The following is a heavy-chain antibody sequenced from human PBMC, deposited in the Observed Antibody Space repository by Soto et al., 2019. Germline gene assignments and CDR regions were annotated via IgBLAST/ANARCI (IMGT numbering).Heavy chain of an antibody. Sequence: SVKVSCKASGYTFTSYGISWVRQAPGQGLEWMGWISAYNGNTNNAQKLQGRVTMTTDTSTSTAYMELRSLRSDDTAVYYCARDERSVDTATGVGYFDLWGRGTLVTVSS. V-gene: IGHV1-18*01. J-gene: IGHJ2*01. CDR1: GYTFTSYG. CDR3: ARDERSVDTATGVGYFDL. D-gene: IGHD5-18*01. CDR2: ISAYNGNT.